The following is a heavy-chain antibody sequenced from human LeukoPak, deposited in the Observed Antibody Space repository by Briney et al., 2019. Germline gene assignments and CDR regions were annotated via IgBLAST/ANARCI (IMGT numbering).Heavy chain of an antibody. Sequence: SETLSPTCTVSGGSISSGGYYWSWIRQHPGKGLEWIGYIYYTGSTYYNPSLKSRVAISVDTSKNQFSLKLSSVTAADTAVYYCARISTTGTTIYFDYWGQGTLVTVSS. CDR3: ARISTTGTTIYFDY. CDR1: GGSISSGGYY. J-gene: IGHJ4*02. CDR2: IYYTGST. D-gene: IGHD1-1*01. V-gene: IGHV4-31*03.